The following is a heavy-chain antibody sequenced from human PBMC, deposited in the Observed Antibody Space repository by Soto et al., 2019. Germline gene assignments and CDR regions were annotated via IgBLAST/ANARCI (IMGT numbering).Heavy chain of an antibody. Sequence: LRRYAETGGVPCRRSAVRKEHQAQGKGLEWVAVISYDGSNKNYADSVKGRFTISRDNSKNTLYLQMNSLRAEDTAVYYCARGYDFWSGYYYPYGMDVWGQGT. CDR3: ARGYDFWSGYYYPYGMDV. D-gene: IGHD3-3*01. CDR2: ISYDGSNK. J-gene: IGHJ6*02. V-gene: IGHV3-30-3*01. CDR1: GVPCRRSA.